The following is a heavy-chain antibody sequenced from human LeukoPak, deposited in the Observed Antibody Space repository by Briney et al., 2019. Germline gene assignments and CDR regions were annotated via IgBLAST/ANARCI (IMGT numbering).Heavy chain of an antibody. D-gene: IGHD5-24*01. CDR2: ISSSGYTI. CDR1: GFTFSDHY. J-gene: IGHJ4*02. CDR3: ARVRNDYNPGAIDY. Sequence: GGSLRLSCAASGFTFSDHYMTWIRQAPGKVLLWVSYISSSGYTIYYADSVKGRFTISRDNAKNSLYLQMKSLRAEDTAVCYCARVRNDYNPGAIDYWGQGTLVTVSS. V-gene: IGHV3-11*04.